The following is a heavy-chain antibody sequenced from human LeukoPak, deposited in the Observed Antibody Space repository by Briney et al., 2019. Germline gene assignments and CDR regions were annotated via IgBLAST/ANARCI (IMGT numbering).Heavy chain of an antibody. Sequence: GGSLRLSCAASGFTFSSYAMSWVRQAPGKGLEWVSAISGSAGSTYYADSVKGRFTISRDNSKSTLYLQMNSLRAEDTAIFYCAYDSSGHAAPAYFAYWGQGTLVTVSS. CDR2: ISGSAGST. D-gene: IGHD3-22*01. J-gene: IGHJ4*02. V-gene: IGHV3-23*01. CDR1: GFTFSSYA. CDR3: AYDSSGHAAPAYFAY.